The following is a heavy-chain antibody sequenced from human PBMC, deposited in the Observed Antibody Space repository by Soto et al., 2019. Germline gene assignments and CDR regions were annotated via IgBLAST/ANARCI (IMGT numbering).Heavy chain of an antibody. D-gene: IGHD6-19*01. V-gene: IGHV1-24*01. CDR1: GYTLSEIS. J-gene: IGHJ4*02. Sequence: GASVKVSCKVSGYTLSEISLHWVRQAPGKGLEWMGGFDLEHGETIYAQKFQGRVTMTEDTSTDTTYMELSSLRSDDTAVYYCATAGAVAGTSDYFDFWGQGTLVTVSS. CDR2: FDLEHGET. CDR3: ATAGAVAGTSDYFDF.